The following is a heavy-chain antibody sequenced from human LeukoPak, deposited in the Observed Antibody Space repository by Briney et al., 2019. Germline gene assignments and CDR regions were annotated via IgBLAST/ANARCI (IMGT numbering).Heavy chain of an antibody. CDR1: GFTFDDYS. Sequence: PGGSLRLSCAASGFTFDDYSMHWVRQAPGKGLEWVSLISWDGGSTYYADSVKGRFTISRDNSKNSLYLQMNSLRTEDTALYYCAKEFLAYDAFDIWGQGTMVTVSS. CDR2: ISWDGGST. CDR3: AKEFLAYDAFDI. J-gene: IGHJ3*02. V-gene: IGHV3-43*01.